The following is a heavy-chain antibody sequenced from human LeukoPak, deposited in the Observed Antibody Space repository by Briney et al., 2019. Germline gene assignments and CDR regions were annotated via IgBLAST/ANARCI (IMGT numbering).Heavy chain of an antibody. CDR3: ARGQRLATYSDFWSGFSPKQGGFDP. J-gene: IGHJ5*02. CDR2: IYYSGST. CDR1: CGSFSGYY. V-gene: IGHV4-59*07. Sequence: PSDTLSPTHAVYCGSFSGYYWSWIRQPPGKGREWIGYIYYSGSTNFNACIKSRVNISVDTSKNQFSLRLSSVTAADTAVYSCARGQRLATYSDFWSGFSPKQGGFDPWGQGTLVTVSS. D-gene: IGHD3-3*01.